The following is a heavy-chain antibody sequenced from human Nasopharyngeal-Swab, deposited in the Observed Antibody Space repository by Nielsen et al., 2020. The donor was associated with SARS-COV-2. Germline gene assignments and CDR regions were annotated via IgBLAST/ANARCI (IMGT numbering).Heavy chain of an antibody. CDR2: IIPILGIA. CDR1: GGTFSSYA. CDR3: ASGITGAAFDI. D-gene: IGHD1-14*01. V-gene: IGHV1-69*04. J-gene: IGHJ3*02. Sequence: SVKVSCKASGGTFSSYAISWVRQAPGQGLEWMGRIIPILGIANYAQKFQGRVTITADKSTSTAYMELSSLRSEDKAVYYCASGITGAAFDIWGQGTMVTVSS.